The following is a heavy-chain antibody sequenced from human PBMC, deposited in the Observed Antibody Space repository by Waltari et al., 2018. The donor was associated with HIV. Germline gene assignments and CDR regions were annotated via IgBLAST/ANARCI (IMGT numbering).Heavy chain of an antibody. CDR3: ARTVVGSTYCDY. V-gene: IGHV4-39*01. CDR2: LYYSGST. Sequence: QLQLQESGPGLVKPSETLSLTCTVSGGSISSSSYYWGWIRQPPGKGREWTWSLYYSGSTYYTPSSIIRVTISVDTSKDQFSLKLISVTASYTAVYYCARTVVGSTYCDYWGQGTLVTVSS. CDR1: GGSISSSSYY. D-gene: IGHD1-26*01. J-gene: IGHJ4*02.